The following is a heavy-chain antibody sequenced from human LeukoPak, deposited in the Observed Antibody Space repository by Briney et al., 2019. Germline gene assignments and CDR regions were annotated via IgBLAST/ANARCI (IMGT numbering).Heavy chain of an antibody. D-gene: IGHD3-10*01. CDR3: ARGLKRITMVRGVYNYMDV. CDR2: IYYSGST. CDR1: GGSISSSSYY. J-gene: IGHJ6*03. V-gene: IGHV4-39*07. Sequence: SETLSLTCTVSGGSISSSSYYWGWIRQPPGKGLEWIGSIYYSGSTYYNPSLKSRVTISVDTSKNQFSLKLSSVTAADTAVYYCARGLKRITMVRGVYNYMDVWGKGTTVTVSS.